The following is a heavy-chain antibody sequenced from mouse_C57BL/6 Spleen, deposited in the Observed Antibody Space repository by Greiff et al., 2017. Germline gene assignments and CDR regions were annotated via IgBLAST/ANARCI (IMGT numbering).Heavy chain of an antibody. CDR3: LHYYGSSRYYAMDY. CDR1: GYTFTDYE. J-gene: IGHJ4*01. V-gene: IGHV1-15*01. CDR2: IDPETGGT. D-gene: IGHD1-1*01. Sequence: QVQLQQSGAELVRPGASVTLSCKASGYTFTDYEMHWVKPTPVHGLEWIGAIDPETGGTAYNQKFKGKAILTADKSSSTAYMELRSLTSEDSAVYYCLHYYGSSRYYAMDYWGQGTSVTVSS.